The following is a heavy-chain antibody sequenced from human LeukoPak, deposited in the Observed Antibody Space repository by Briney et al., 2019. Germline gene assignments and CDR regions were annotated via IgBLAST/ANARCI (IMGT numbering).Heavy chain of an antibody. Sequence: PGGSLRLSSAASGFTVSSNYMSWVRQAPGKGLEWVSVIYSGGSTYYADSVKGRFTISRDNSKNTLYLQMNSLRAEDTAVYYCARVWSGGSCDYWGQGTLVTVSS. CDR2: IYSGGST. D-gene: IGHD2-15*01. V-gene: IGHV3-66*02. J-gene: IGHJ4*02. CDR1: GFTVSSNY. CDR3: ARVWSGGSCDY.